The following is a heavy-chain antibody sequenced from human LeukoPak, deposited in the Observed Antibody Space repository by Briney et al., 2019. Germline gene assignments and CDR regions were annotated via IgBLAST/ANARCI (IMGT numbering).Heavy chain of an antibody. J-gene: IGHJ5*02. V-gene: IGHV4-59*01. CDR2: IYYSGST. D-gene: IGHD3-10*02. Sequence: SETLSLTCTVSGGSISSYYWSWIRQPPGKGLEWIGYIYYSGSTNYNPSLTSRVTISVDTSKNQFSLKLSSVTAADTAVYYCARSVGVRGWFDHWGQGTLVTVSS. CDR1: GGSISSYY. CDR3: ARSVGVRGWFDH.